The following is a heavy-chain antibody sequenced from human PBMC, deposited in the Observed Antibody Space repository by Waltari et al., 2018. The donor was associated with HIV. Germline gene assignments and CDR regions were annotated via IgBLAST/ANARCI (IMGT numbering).Heavy chain of an antibody. CDR1: GFTFTNAW. CDR3: TTGDIVVVTDY. J-gene: IGHJ4*02. Sequence: EVQLVESGGGLVKPGGSLRLSCAASGFTFTNAWMSWVRQAPGNGLGWVGRVKSETDGGTTDYAAPVKGRFTISRDDSKNTLYLQMNSLKTEDTAVYYCTTGDIVVVTDYWGQGTLVTVSS. V-gene: IGHV3-15*01. CDR2: VKSETDGGTT. D-gene: IGHD2-21*02.